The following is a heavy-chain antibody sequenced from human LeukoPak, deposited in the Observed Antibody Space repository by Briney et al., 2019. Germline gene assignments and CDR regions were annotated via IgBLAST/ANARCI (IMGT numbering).Heavy chain of an antibody. V-gene: IGHV5-51*01. CDR3: ASSYYYGSGSYYIDAFDI. Sequence: GESLKISCKGSGYSFTSYWIGWVRQMPGKGLEWMGIIYPGDSDTRYSPSFQGQVTISADKSISTAYLQWSSLKASDTAMYYCASSYYYGSGSYYIDAFDIWGRGTMVTVSS. J-gene: IGHJ3*02. D-gene: IGHD3-10*01. CDR2: IYPGDSDT. CDR1: GYSFTSYW.